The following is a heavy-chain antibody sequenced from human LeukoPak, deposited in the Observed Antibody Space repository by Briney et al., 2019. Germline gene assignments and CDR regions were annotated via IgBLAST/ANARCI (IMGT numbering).Heavy chain of an antibody. D-gene: IGHD2-15*01. CDR3: AREVGAAHGKWYFDY. Sequence: GESLKISCKGSGYTFTNYWIGWVRQMPGKGLEWMGMIYPGDSETRYSPSFQGQVTISADKSISTAYLQWSSLKASDTAMYYCAREVGAAHGKWYFDYWGQGTLVTVSS. J-gene: IGHJ4*02. CDR2: IYPGDSET. CDR1: GYTFTNYW. V-gene: IGHV5-51*01.